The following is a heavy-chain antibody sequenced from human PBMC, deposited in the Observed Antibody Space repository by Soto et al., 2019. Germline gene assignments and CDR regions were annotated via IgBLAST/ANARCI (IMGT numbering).Heavy chain of an antibody. Sequence: NPSETLSLTCTVSGGSISSGGYYWSWIRQHPGKGLGWIGYIYYSGSTYYHPSLKSRITISIDTSKNQFSLKLSSVTAADTAVYFCARSEDINYYYYMDVWGKGTTVTVSS. V-gene: IGHV4-31*03. D-gene: IGHD2-15*01. CDR3: ARSEDINYYYYMDV. J-gene: IGHJ6*03. CDR1: GGSISSGGYY. CDR2: IYYSGST.